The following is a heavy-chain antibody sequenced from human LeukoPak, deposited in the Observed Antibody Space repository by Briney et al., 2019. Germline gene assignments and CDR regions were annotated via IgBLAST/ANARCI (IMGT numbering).Heavy chain of an antibody. V-gene: IGHV3-30*18. CDR3: AKDGQAVGEYYFDY. Sequence: AGTSLRLSCAASGFTFSGSDMHWVRQAPGKGLEWVATISYDGGKKNYAAAVQGRFTASRDNPVNTLNLQMNSLRVEDTALYYCAKDGQAVGEYYFDYWGQGTLVTVSS. J-gene: IGHJ4*02. CDR1: GFTFSGSD. CDR2: ISYDGGKK. D-gene: IGHD6-19*01.